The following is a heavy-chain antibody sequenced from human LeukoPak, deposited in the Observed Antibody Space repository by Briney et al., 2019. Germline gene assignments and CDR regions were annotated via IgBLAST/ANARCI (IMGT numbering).Heavy chain of an antibody. CDR2: ISSSGSTI. V-gene: IGHV3-48*03. Sequence: GGSLRLSCAASGFTFSSYEMNWVRQAPGKGLEWVSYISSSGSTIYYADSVKGRFTISRDNAKNSLYLQMNSLRAEDTALYYCARDRGLEGDFWSGYPDFDYWGQGTLVTVSS. D-gene: IGHD3-3*01. J-gene: IGHJ4*02. CDR3: ARDRGLEGDFWSGYPDFDY. CDR1: GFTFSSYE.